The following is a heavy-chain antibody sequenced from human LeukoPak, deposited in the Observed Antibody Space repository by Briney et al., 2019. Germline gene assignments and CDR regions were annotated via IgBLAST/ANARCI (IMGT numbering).Heavy chain of an antibody. D-gene: IGHD6-13*01. CDR3: AKGKQLETN. V-gene: IGHV3-23*01. CDR2: LRGSGGST. Sequence: GGSLRLSRAACGFTFSSYAMSWVRQASGKGREWVSALRGSGGSTYYADTVTGRFTISRDNSKNTLYLQMNSLRAEDTAVYYCAKGKQLETNWGQGTLVTVSS. J-gene: IGHJ4*02. CDR1: GFTFSSYA.